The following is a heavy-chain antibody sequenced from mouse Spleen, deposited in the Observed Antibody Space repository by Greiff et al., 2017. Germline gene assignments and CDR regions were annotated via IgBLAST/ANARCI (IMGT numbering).Heavy chain of an antibody. V-gene: IGHV5-17*01. J-gene: IGHJ1*01. D-gene: IGHD2-4*01. CDR2: ISSGSSTI. Sequence: DVPLVESGGGLVKPGGSLKLSCAASGFTFSDYGMHWVRQAPEKGLEWVAYISSGSSTIYYADTVKGRFTISRDNAKNTLFLQMTSLRSEDTAMYYCARPLYDYEDWYFDVWGAGTTVTVSS. CDR1: GFTFSDYG. CDR3: ARPLYDYEDWYFDV.